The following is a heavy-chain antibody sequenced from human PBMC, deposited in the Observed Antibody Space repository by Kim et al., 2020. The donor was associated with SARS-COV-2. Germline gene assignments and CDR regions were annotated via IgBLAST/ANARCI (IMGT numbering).Heavy chain of an antibody. J-gene: IGHJ3*02. D-gene: IGHD6-13*01. CDR3: ARLIAPGDVVDPFDI. CDR1: GYTFTNFW. CDR2: IYSGDSHT. V-gene: IGHV5-51*01. Sequence: GESLKISCKGSGYTFTNFWIGWVRQLPGKGLEWMGIIYSGDSHTTYSPSFEGQVTISVDQSISMAYLQWSSLKASDTAMYYCARLIAPGDVVDPFDIWGQ.